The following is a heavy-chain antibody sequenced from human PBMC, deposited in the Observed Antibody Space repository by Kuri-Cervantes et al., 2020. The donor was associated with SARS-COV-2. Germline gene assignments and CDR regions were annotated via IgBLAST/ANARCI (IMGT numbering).Heavy chain of an antibody. J-gene: IGHJ6*02. V-gene: IGHV4-59*01. CDR3: ARESNYSHYYGTEV. Sequence: ESLKISCTVSGGSISTYYWSWIRQPPGKGLEWIGYIYYSGSTTYNPSLKSRVTISVGTSKNQFSLELDSVTAADTAVYYCARESNYSHYYGTEVWGQGTTVTVSS. CDR2: IYYSGST. CDR1: GGSISTYY.